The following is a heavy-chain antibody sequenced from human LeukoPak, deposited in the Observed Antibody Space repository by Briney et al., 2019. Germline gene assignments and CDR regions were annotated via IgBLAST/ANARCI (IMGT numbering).Heavy chain of an antibody. D-gene: IGHD5-12*01. J-gene: IGHJ4*02. Sequence: NPSETLSLTCTVSGGSVTSSTYYWGWIRQPPGKGLEWIGEINHSGSTNYNPSLKSRVTISVDTSKNQFSLKLSSVTAADTAVYYCARAPNGGYPDYWGQGTLVTVSS. CDR2: INHSGST. CDR3: ARAPNGGYPDY. CDR1: GGSVTSSTYY. V-gene: IGHV4-39*07.